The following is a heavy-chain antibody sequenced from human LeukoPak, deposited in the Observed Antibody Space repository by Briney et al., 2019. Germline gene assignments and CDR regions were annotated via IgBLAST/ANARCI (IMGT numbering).Heavy chain of an antibody. D-gene: IGHD3-10*01. CDR1: GFTVSSNY. CDR3: ARVNSRPIGSRKDY. V-gene: IGHV3-66*01. CDR2: IYSGGST. Sequence: GGSLRLSCAASGFTVSSNYMSWVRQAPGKGLEWVSVIYSGGSTYYADSVKGRFTISRDNSKNTLYLQMNSLRAEDTAVYYCARVNSRPIGSRKDYWGQGTLVTVSS. J-gene: IGHJ4*02.